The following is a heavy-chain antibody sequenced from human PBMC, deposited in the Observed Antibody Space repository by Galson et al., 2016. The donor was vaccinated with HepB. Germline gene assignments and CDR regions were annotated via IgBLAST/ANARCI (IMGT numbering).Heavy chain of an antibody. Sequence: EPLSLTCTVPRGSINDYNWVWIRQPPGKELEWIGYIYGSGSTNSNPTVRSRVSITIDASKSQFSLQLSSVTAADTAVYYCARAGLLTKASFDCWGQGTLVAVSS. CDR1: RGSINDYN. J-gene: IGHJ4*02. CDR2: IYGSGST. D-gene: IGHD4-11*01. CDR3: ARAGLLTKASFDC. V-gene: IGHV4-4*08.